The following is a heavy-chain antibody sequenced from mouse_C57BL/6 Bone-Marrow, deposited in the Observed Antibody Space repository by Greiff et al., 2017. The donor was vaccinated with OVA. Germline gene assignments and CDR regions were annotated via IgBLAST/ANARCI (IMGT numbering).Heavy chain of an antibody. D-gene: IGHD1-1*01. CDR2: INPNNGGT. CDR1: GYTFTDYY. CDR3: ASSYGSSYYYAMDY. Sequence: EVQLQQSGPELVKPGASVKISCKASGYTFTDYYMNWVKQSHGKSLEWIGDINPNNGGTSYNQKFKGKATLTVDKSSSTAYMELRSLTSEDSAVYYCASSYGSSYYYAMDYWGQGTSVTVSS. J-gene: IGHJ4*01. V-gene: IGHV1-26*01.